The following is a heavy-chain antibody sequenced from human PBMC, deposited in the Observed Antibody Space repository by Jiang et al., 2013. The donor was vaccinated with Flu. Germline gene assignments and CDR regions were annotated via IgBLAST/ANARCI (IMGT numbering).Heavy chain of an antibody. Sequence: LEWVSYISSSSSTIYYADSVKGRFTISRDNAKNSLYLQMNSLRDEDTAVYYCAREPDSSGRYDAFDIWGQGTMVTVSS. V-gene: IGHV3-48*02. CDR3: AREPDSSGRYDAFDI. D-gene: IGHD3-22*01. J-gene: IGHJ3*02. CDR2: ISSSSSTI.